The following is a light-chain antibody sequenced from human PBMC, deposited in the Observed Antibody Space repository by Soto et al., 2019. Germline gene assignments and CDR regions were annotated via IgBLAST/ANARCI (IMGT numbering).Light chain of an antibody. V-gene: IGKV3-20*01. Sequence: LAKAPCRVSLSTGERAIVSCMASHSISSPFLAWYQQKPGQAPRLLIHGASSRATGIPDRFSGSGSGTDFTLTISRLEPEDFAVYHCQQYGGSATFGHGTKVDIK. CDR3: QQYGGSAT. CDR1: HSISSPF. J-gene: IGKJ1*01. CDR2: GAS.